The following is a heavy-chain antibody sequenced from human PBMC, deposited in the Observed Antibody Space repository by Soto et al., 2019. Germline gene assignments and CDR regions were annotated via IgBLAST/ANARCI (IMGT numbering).Heavy chain of an antibody. D-gene: IGHD3-10*01. CDR3: ARRSAGVSRIVYYFDY. Sequence: LIRQPPGKELEWIGEINHSGSTNYNPSLKSRVTISVDTSRDLLSLKLSSVTAADTAVYYCARRSAGVSRIVYYFDYWGQGVLVAV. V-gene: IGHV4-34*01. CDR2: INHSGST. J-gene: IGHJ4*02.